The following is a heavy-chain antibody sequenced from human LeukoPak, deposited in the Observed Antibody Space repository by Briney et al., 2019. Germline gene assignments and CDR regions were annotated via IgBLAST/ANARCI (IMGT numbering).Heavy chain of an antibody. Sequence: PGGSLRLSCAASGFTFSSYSMNWVRQAPGKGLEWVSYISSSSSTIYYADSAKGRFTISRDNAKNSLYLQMNSLRAEDTAVYYCARAIGELLSYFDYWGQGTLVTVSS. CDR3: ARAIGELLSYFDY. CDR2: ISSSSSTI. D-gene: IGHD3-10*01. CDR1: GFTFSSYS. V-gene: IGHV3-48*01. J-gene: IGHJ4*02.